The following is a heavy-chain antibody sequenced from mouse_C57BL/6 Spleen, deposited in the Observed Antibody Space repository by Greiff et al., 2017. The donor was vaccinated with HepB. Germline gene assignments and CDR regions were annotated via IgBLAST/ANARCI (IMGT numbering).Heavy chain of an antibody. CDR3: ARIGLPVAFDY. D-gene: IGHD3-3*01. CDR2: INPSSGYT. CDR1: GYTFTSYT. V-gene: IGHV1-4*01. J-gene: IGHJ2*01. Sequence: QVQLKQSGAELARPGASVKMSCKASGYTFTSYTMHWVKQRPGQGLEWIGYINPSSGYTKYNQKFKDKATLTADKSSSTAYMQLSSLTSEDSAVYYCARIGLPVAFDYWGQGTTLTVAS.